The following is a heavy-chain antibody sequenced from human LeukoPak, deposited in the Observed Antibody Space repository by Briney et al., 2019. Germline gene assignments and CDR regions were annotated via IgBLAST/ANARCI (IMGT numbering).Heavy chain of an antibody. Sequence: PGRSLRLSCAASGFTFDDYAMHWVRQAPGKGLEWVSSISSSSSYIYYADSVKGRFTISRDNAKNSLYLQMNSLRAEDTAVYYCARDWVSGFDAFDIWGQGTMVTVSS. V-gene: IGHV3-21*01. D-gene: IGHD3-22*01. CDR3: ARDWVSGFDAFDI. CDR2: ISSSSSYI. J-gene: IGHJ3*02. CDR1: GFTFDDYA.